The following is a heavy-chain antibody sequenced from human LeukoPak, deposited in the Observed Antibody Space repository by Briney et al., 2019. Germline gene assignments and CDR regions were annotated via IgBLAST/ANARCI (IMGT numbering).Heavy chain of an antibody. V-gene: IGHV1-46*01. Sequence: ASVTVSCKASRYTFTSYYMHWVRQAPGQGLEWMGIINPSGGSTTYAQMFQGRVTMTRDTSTSTVYMEVRSLRYEDTAVYYCAGATVVTPHAFDIWGQGTMVTVSS. D-gene: IGHD4-23*01. CDR1: RYTFTSYY. J-gene: IGHJ3*02. CDR3: AGATVVTPHAFDI. CDR2: INPSGGST.